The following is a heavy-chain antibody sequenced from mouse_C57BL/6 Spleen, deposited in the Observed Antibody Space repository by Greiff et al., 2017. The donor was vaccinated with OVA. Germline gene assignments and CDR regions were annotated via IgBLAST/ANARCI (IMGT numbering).Heavy chain of an antibody. D-gene: IGHD4-1*01. CDR3: ARGTGTRDY. CDR2: IDPSDSYT. J-gene: IGHJ2*01. CDR1: GYTFTSYW. Sequence: VQLQQPGAELVRPGTSVKLSCKASGYTFTSYWMHWVKQRPGQGLEWIGVIDPSDSYTNYDQKFKGKATLTVDTSSSTAYMQLSSLTSEDSAVYYCARGTGTRDYWGQGTTLTVSS. V-gene: IGHV1-59*01.